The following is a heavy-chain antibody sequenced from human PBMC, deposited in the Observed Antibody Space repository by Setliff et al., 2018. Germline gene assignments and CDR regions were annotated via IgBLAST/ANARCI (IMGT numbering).Heavy chain of an antibody. CDR2: IYPSDSDT. CDR1: GYSFTRYW. CDR3: ARRQGANWGSDYYYGMDV. D-gene: IGHD7-27*01. V-gene: IGHV5-51*01. Sequence: GESLKISCKGSGYSFTRYWIGWVRQMPGKGLEWMGIIYPSDSDTRYSPSIQGQVTISADKSISTAYLQWSSLKASDTAMYYCARRQGANWGSDYYYGMDVWGQGTTVTVSS. J-gene: IGHJ6*02.